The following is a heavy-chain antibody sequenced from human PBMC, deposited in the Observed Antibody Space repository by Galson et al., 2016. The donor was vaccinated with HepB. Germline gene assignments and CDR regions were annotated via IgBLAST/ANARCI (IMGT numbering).Heavy chain of an antibody. V-gene: IGHV3-7*03. CDR1: GSIFSGYW. CDR3: ARGRYCSGGGCYQDY. D-gene: IGHD2-15*01. J-gene: IGHJ4*02. Sequence: LRLSCAVSGSIFSGYWMSWVRQAPGEGLAWVANINPDGSQKYYVDSVRGRFTISRDNAKNSLFLYMNNVRADDTALYYCARGRYCSGGGCYQDYWGQGTLVTVSS. CDR2: INPDGSQK.